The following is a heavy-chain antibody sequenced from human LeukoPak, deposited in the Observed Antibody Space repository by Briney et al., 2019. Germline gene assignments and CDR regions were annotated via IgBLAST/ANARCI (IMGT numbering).Heavy chain of an antibody. Sequence: GRSLRLSCGASVFAFSNYAMYWVRQAPGKGLEWVAVISDDGKNEYYTDSVKGRFTISRDNSKNTLYLQMNTLRPEDTAVYYCAKAVRFGRSYYYYGMDVWGQGTTVTVSS. J-gene: IGHJ6*02. CDR1: VFAFSNYA. D-gene: IGHD3-10*01. CDR3: AKAVRFGRSYYYYGMDV. V-gene: IGHV3-30*18. CDR2: ISDDGKNE.